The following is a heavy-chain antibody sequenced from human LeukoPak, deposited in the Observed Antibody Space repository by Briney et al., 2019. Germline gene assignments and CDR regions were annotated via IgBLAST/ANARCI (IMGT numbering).Heavy chain of an antibody. J-gene: IGHJ4*02. CDR2: IRVDGSER. Sequence: GGSLRLSCVVSGFTFSGYWMTWVRQAPGKGLEWVANIRVDGSERNYVDSVKGRFIISRDNSRNSLYLQMNSLRPEDTAVYYCTRDRNARATKEDRYDYWGQGTLVTVSS. D-gene: IGHD5-12*01. CDR1: GFTFSGYW. V-gene: IGHV3-7*01. CDR3: TRDRNARATKEDRYDY.